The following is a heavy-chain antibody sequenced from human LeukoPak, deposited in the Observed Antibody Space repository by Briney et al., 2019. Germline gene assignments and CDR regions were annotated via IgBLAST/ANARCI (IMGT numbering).Heavy chain of an antibody. J-gene: IGHJ6*03. V-gene: IGHV3-30*04. CDR2: ISTDGSNN. CDR1: GFTFSSYA. CDR3: ARGTYDYGDYDLYYYYYYMDV. Sequence: PGGSLRLSCAASGFTFSSYAMHWVRQAPGKGLEWVAFISTDGSNNYYADSVKGRFTISRDNSKNTLYLQMNSLRAEDTAVYYCARGTYDYGDYDLYYYYYYMDVWGKGTTVTVSS. D-gene: IGHD4-17*01.